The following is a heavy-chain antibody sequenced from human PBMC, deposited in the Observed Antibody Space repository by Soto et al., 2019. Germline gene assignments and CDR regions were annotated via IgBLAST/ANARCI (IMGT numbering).Heavy chain of an antibody. J-gene: IGHJ5*02. V-gene: IGHV4-59*01. D-gene: IGHD1-7*01. CDR1: GGSISSYY. Sequence: SETLSLTCTVSGGSISSYYWSWIRQPPGKGLEWIGYIYYSGSTNYNPSLKSRVTISVDTSKNQFSLKLSSVTAADTAVYYCARRNGTTFEVWFDPWGQGTLVTVSS. CDR2: IYYSGST. CDR3: ARRNGTTFEVWFDP.